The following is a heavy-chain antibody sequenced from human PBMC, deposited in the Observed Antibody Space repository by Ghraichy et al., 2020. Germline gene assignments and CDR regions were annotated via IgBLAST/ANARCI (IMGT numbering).Heavy chain of an antibody. CDR2: IIPIFGTA. CDR3: ARARVITIFGGDYYYYIDV. CDR1: GGTFTNYA. V-gene: IGHV1-69*13. Sequence: SVKVSCKASGGTFTNYAISWVRQAPGQGLEWMGGIIPIFGTANYAQKFQGRFTITADESTSTAYMELSSLRSQDTAVYYCARARVITIFGGDYYYYIDVWGQGTTVTVCS. J-gene: IGHJ6*03. D-gene: IGHD3-3*01.